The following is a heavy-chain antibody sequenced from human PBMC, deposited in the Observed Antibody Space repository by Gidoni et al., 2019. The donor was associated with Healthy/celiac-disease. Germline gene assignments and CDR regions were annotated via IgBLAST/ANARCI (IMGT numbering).Heavy chain of an antibody. CDR1: GVTFCRYA. CDR2: ISGSGGST. Sequence: EVQLLESGGGLVQPGGSLGLSCAASGVTFCRYAMSWVRQAPGKGLELVSAISGSGGSTYYADSVKGRFTISRDNSKNTLYLQMNSLRAEDTAVYYCAKGDSGGVSLRGWYFDLWGRGTLVTVSS. D-gene: IGHD2-8*02. V-gene: IGHV3-23*01. J-gene: IGHJ2*01. CDR3: AKGDSGGVSLRGWYFDL.